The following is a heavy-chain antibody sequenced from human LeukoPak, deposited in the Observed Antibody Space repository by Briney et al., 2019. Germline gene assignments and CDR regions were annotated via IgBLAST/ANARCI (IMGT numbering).Heavy chain of an antibody. CDR1: GYTFTNYG. CDR3: AREAADY. D-gene: IGHD6-25*01. J-gene: IGHJ4*02. Sequence: ASVKVSCKASGYTFTNYGITWVRQAPGQGLEWVGWISGYNGNTNYAQKFQGRVTMTTDTSTTTAYMDLRSLRSDDTAVYYCAREAADYWGQGTLVTASS. CDR2: ISGYNGNT. V-gene: IGHV1-18*01.